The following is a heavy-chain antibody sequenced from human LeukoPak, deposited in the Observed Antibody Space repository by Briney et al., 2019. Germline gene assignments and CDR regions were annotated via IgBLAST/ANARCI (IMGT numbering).Heavy chain of an antibody. V-gene: IGHV3-21*01. D-gene: IGHD1-26*01. CDR1: GFTFNIYR. CDR3: ARAGNTGSYSYYFDS. Sequence: GGSLRLSCAASGFTFNIYRMNWVRQAPGKGLEWVSSITSSSSYIYYADSVQGRFTISRDNAKNSLYLQMNSLRAEDTAVYYCARAGNTGSYSYYFDSWGQGTLVTDSS. J-gene: IGHJ4*02. CDR2: ITSSSSYI.